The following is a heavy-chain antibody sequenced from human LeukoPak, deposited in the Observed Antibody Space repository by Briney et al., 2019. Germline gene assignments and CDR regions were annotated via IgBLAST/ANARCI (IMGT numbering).Heavy chain of an antibody. CDR3: ARAVVVITGIIDAFDI. J-gene: IGHJ3*02. D-gene: IGHD3-22*01. CDR2: IYYSGST. V-gene: IGHV4-61*01. CDR1: GGSISSSSYY. Sequence: SETLSLTCTVSGGSISSSSYYWSWIRQPPGKGLEWIGYIYYSGSTNYNPSLKSRVTISVDTSKNQFSLKLSSVTAADTAVYYCARAVVVITGIIDAFDIWGQGTMVTVSS.